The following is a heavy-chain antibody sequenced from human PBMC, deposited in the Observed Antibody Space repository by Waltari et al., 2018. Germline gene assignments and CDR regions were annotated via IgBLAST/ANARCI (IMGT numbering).Heavy chain of an antibody. V-gene: IGHV4-59*08. J-gene: IGHJ2*01. CDR1: GGSISSYY. CDR3: ARHHCSGGSCYPYWHFDL. D-gene: IGHD2-15*01. Sequence: QVQLQESGPGLVKPSETLSLTCTVSGGSISSYYWSWIRQPPGKGLEWIGYIYYSGSTNYNPSLKSRVTISVDTSKNQFSLKLSSVTAADTAVYYCARHHCSGGSCYPYWHFDLWGRGTLVTVSS. CDR2: IYYSGST.